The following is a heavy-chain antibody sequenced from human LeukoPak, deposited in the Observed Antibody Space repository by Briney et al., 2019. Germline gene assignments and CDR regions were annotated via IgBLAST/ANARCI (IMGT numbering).Heavy chain of an antibody. CDR2: INPSGGST. CDR3: ARVDATMVVDY. Sequence: ASAKVSCKASGYTFTSYYMHWVRQAPGQGLEWMGIINPSGGSTSYAQKFQGRVTMTRDTSTGTVYMELSSLRSEDTAVYYCARVDATMVVDYWGQGTLVTVSS. V-gene: IGHV1-46*01. D-gene: IGHD4-23*01. J-gene: IGHJ4*02. CDR1: GYTFTSYY.